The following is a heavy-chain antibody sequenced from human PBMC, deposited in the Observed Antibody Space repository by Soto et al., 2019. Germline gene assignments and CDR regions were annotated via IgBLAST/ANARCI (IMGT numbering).Heavy chain of an antibody. Sequence: QVQLVESGGGVVQPGRSLRLSCAASGFTFSSYAMHWVRQAPGKGLEWVAVISYDGSNKYYADSEKGRFTISRDNSKNTLYLQMNSLRAEDTAVYYCARGFGMRWLFDYWGQGTLVTVSS. CDR1: GFTFSSYA. V-gene: IGHV3-30-3*01. J-gene: IGHJ4*02. D-gene: IGHD3-22*01. CDR2: ISYDGSNK. CDR3: ARGFGMRWLFDY.